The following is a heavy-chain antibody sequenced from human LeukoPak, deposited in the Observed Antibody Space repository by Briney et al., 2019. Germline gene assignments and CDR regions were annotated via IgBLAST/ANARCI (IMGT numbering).Heavy chain of an antibody. CDR3: ARDRYDSSGYYKD. Sequence: GASVKLSCKASGGTFSSYAISWVRQAPGQGREWMGRIIPIFGTANYAQKFQGRVTSTTDESTSTAYIELSSLRSEDTAVYYCARDRYDSSGYYKDWGQGTLVTVSS. CDR1: GGTFSSYA. J-gene: IGHJ4*02. D-gene: IGHD3-22*01. V-gene: IGHV1-69*05. CDR2: IIPIFGTA.